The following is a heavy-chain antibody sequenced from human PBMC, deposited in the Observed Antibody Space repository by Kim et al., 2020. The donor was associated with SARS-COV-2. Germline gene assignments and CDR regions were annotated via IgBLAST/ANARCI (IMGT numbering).Heavy chain of an antibody. J-gene: IGHJ2*01. D-gene: IGHD2-8*01. Sequence: SVKVSCKASGGTFNSYAISWVRQTPGQGLEWMGRIIPTLGAPNYAQRFQDRVTITADNSSSAAYMELSSLRSEDTAIYYCARAHLSMLHYWYFDLWGRGTLVTVS. CDR3: ARAHLSMLHYWYFDL. CDR1: GGTFNSYA. V-gene: IGHV1-69*04. CDR2: IIPTLGAP.